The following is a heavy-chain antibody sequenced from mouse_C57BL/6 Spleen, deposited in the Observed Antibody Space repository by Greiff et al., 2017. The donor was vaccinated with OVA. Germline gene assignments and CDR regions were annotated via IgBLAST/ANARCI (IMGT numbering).Heavy chain of an antibody. Sequence: VKLMESGPELVKPGASVKISCKASGYAFSSSWMNWVKQRPGKGLEWIGRIYPGDGDTNYNGKFKGKATLTADKSSSTAYMQLSSLTSEDSAVYFCARDGVDGNYVSSFDYWGQGTTLTVSS. D-gene: IGHD2-1*01. CDR1: GYAFSSSW. V-gene: IGHV1-82*01. CDR2: IYPGDGDT. CDR3: ARDGVDGNYVSSFDY. J-gene: IGHJ2*01.